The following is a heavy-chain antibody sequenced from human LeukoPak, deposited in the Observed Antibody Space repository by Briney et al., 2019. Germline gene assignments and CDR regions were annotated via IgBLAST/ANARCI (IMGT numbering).Heavy chain of an antibody. CDR1: GGSISSRSYY. CDR3: ARLWVRGANMDV. V-gene: IGHV4-61*02. CDR2: IYTSGST. Sequence: SETLSLTCTVSGGSISSRSYYWSWIRQPAGKGLEWIGRIYTSGSTNYNPSLKSRVTMSVDTSKNQFSLKLSSVTAADTAVYYCARLWVRGANMDVWGKGTTVTISS. J-gene: IGHJ6*03. D-gene: IGHD3-10*01.